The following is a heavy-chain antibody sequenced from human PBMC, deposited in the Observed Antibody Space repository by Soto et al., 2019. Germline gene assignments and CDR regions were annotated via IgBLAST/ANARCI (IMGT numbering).Heavy chain of an antibody. Sequence: QVQLVESGGGVVQPGRSLRLSCAASGFTFSSYAMHWVRQAPGKGLEWVAVISYDGSNKYYADSVKGRFTISRDNSKNTLYLQMNSLRAADTAVYYCARRLAVAGTWGQGTLVTVSS. CDR3: ARRLAVAGT. CDR2: ISYDGSNK. D-gene: IGHD6-19*01. CDR1: GFTFSSYA. V-gene: IGHV3-30-3*01. J-gene: IGHJ4*02.